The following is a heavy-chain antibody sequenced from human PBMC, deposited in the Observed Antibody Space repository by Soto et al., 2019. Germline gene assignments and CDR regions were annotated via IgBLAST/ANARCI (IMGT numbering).Heavy chain of an antibody. CDR1: GGSISSYD. V-gene: IGHV4-59*01. CDR2: IYYSGST. J-gene: IGHJ6*02. CDR3: ARWVLYGMDV. Sequence: SETLCLTCTVSGGSISSYDLSWIRQPPGKGLEWIGYIYYSGSTNYNPSLKSRVTISVDTSKNQFSLKLSSVTAADTAVYYCARWVLYGMDVWGQGTTVTVSS.